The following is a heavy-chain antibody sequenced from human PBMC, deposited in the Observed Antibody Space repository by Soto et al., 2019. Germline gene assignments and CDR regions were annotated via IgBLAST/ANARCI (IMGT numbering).Heavy chain of an antibody. V-gene: IGHV3-7*01. Sequence: EVQLVETGGGLVQPGGSLRLSCAASGFTFRSHWMSWVRQAPGKGLEWVANIRQDGNEEQYLDSVKGRFTLSKDNAKNLLYLQMNGLRVEDTAVYYCAKAEGYSFDIRGQGTMVTVSS. CDR1: GFTFRSHW. D-gene: IGHD1-1*01. CDR2: IRQDGNEE. J-gene: IGHJ3*02. CDR3: AKAEGYSFDI.